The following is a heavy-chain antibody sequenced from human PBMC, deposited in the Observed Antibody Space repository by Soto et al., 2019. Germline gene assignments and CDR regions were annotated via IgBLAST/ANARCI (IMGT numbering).Heavy chain of an antibody. Sequence: GGSLRLSCAASGFTFSSYSMNWVRQAPGKGLEWVSSISSSSSYIYYADSVKGRFTISRDNAKNSLYLQMNSLRAEDTAVYYCARENSSSQADAFDIWGQGTMVTVSS. CDR1: GFTFSSYS. V-gene: IGHV3-21*01. D-gene: IGHD6-6*01. CDR3: ARENSSSQADAFDI. CDR2: ISSSSSYI. J-gene: IGHJ3*02.